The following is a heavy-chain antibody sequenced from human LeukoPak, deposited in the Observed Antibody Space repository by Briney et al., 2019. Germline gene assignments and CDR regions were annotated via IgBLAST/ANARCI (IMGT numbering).Heavy chain of an antibody. CDR1: GFTFSSYW. J-gene: IGHJ4*02. D-gene: IGHD1-26*01. CDR2: IDSDGSST. Sequence: GGSLRLSCAASGFTFSSYWMHWVRQAPGKGLVWVSRIDSDGSSTSYADSVKGRFTISRDNAKNSLYLQMNSLRAEDTAVYYCARLNSGSYSDYWGQGALVTVSS. CDR3: ARLNSGSYSDY. V-gene: IGHV3-74*01.